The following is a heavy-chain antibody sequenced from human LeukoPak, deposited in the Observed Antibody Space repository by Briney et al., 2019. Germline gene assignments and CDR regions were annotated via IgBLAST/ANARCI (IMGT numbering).Heavy chain of an antibody. CDR3: NYDSSGRALYYFDY. D-gene: IGHD3-22*01. CDR1: GFTFSSYA. V-gene: IGHV3-23*01. J-gene: IGHJ4*02. Sequence: GGSLRLSCVASGFTFSSYAMSWVRQAPGKGLEWVSAISGSGGQGLEWVSVLSGRGPNTYYADSVKSRFTISRDNSKNTLYLQMNSLRAEDTAVYYCNYDSSGRALYYFDYWGQGTLVTVSS. CDR2: ISGSGGQGLEWVSVLSGRGPNT.